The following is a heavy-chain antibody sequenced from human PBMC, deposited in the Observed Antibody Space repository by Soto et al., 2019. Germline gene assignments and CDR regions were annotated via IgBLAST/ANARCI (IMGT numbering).Heavy chain of an antibody. V-gene: IGHV3-23*01. Sequence: GGFLRLSCAASGVTFSSYAMSWVRQAPGKGLEWVSAISGSGGSTYYADSVKGRFTISRDNSKNTLYLQMNSLRAEDTAVYYCAKDPPSAYYFDYWGQGTLVTVSS. CDR1: GVTFSSYA. CDR2: ISGSGGST. D-gene: IGHD6-25*01. CDR3: AKDPPSAYYFDY. J-gene: IGHJ4*02.